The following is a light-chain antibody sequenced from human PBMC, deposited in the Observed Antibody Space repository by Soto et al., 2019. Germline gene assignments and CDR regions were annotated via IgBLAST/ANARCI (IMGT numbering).Light chain of an antibody. CDR1: SSDVGGYSY. CDR3: CSYAGSRTHVL. V-gene: IGLV2-14*01. J-gene: IGLJ2*01. Sequence: QSALTQPASVSGSPGQSITISCTGTSSDVGGYSYVSWYQQHPGKTPKLMIYEVSNRPSGVSHRFSGSKSGNTASLTISGLQTEDEAEYYCCSYAGSRTHVLFGGGTKLTVL. CDR2: EVS.